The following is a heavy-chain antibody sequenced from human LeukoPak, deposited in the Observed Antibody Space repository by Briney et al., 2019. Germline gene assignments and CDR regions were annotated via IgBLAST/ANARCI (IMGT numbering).Heavy chain of an antibody. Sequence: PGGSLRLSCAASGFTFSSYGMHWVRQAPGKGLEWVAVIWYDGSNKYYADSVKGRFTISRDNSKNTLYLQMNSLIGEDTAVYYCARTPKVSQYGMDVWGQGTTVTVSS. V-gene: IGHV3-33*01. CDR3: ARTPKVSQYGMDV. CDR2: IWYDGSNK. CDR1: GFTFSSYG. D-gene: IGHD2-15*01. J-gene: IGHJ6*02.